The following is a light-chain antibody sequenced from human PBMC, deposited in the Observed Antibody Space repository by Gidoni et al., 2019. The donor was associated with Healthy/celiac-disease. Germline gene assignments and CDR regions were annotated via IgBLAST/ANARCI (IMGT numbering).Light chain of an antibody. CDR3: QQYYNYPPT. V-gene: IGKV1-8*01. CDR1: QGISSY. Sequence: AIRMTQSPSSFSASTGDRVTITCRASQGISSYLAWYQQKPGKAPKLLIYAASILQSGVPSRFSGSGSGTDFTLTISCLQSEDFATYYCQQYYNYPPTFGQGTKVEIK. CDR2: AAS. J-gene: IGKJ1*01.